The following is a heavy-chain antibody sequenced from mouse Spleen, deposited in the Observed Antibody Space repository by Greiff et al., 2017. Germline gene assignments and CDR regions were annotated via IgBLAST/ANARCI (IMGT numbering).Heavy chain of an antibody. CDR3: ARGRIHYYGLDY. CDR2: INPYNGDT. J-gene: IGHJ2*01. CDR1: GYSFTGYF. V-gene: IGHV1-20*02. D-gene: IGHD1-2*01. Sequence: EVQLVESGPELVKPGASVKISCKASGYSFTGYFMNWVMQSHGKSLEWIGRINPYNGDTFYNQKFKGKATLTVDKSSSTAHMELRSLASEDSAVYYCARGRIHYYGLDYWGQGTTLTVSS.